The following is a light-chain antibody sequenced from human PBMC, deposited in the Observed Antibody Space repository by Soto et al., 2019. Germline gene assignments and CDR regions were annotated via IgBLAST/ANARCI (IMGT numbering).Light chain of an antibody. V-gene: IGKV3-11*01. CDR2: DAS. CDR1: QRVSSY. J-gene: IGKJ1*01. Sequence: ELVLTQSPATLSLSPGERATLSCRASQRVSSYLAWYQQKPDQAPRLLIYDASNSATGIPARFSGSGSVTDFTLTISSLEPEDFEVYYCQQRSNWPLTFCQGTKVEIK. CDR3: QQRSNWPLT.